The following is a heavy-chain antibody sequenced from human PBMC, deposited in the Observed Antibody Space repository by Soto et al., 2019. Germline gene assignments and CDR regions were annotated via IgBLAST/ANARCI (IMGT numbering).Heavy chain of an antibody. CDR1: GFTFSSYG. V-gene: IGHV3-30*18. CDR3: AKDIAVAGSDYYYGMDV. Sequence: GGSLRLSCAASGFTFSSYGMHWVHQAPGKGLEWVAVISYDGSNKYYADSVKGRFTISRDNSKNTLYLQMNSLRAEDTAVYYCAKDIAVAGSDYYYGMDVWGQGTTVTVSS. CDR2: ISYDGSNK. D-gene: IGHD6-19*01. J-gene: IGHJ6*02.